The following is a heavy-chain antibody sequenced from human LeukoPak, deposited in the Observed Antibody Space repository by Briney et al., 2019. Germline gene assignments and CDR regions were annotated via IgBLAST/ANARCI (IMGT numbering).Heavy chain of an antibody. CDR1: GGSISSYY. CDR3: ARQGEGNYDILTGPPENYGMDV. V-gene: IGHV4-59*08. Sequence: SETLSLTCTVSGGSISSYYWSWIRQPPGKRLEWIGYIYYSGSTNYNPSLKSRVTISVDTSKNQFSLKLSSVTAADTAVYYCARQGEGNYDILTGPPENYGMDVWGQGTTVTVSS. CDR2: IYYSGST. D-gene: IGHD3-9*01. J-gene: IGHJ6*02.